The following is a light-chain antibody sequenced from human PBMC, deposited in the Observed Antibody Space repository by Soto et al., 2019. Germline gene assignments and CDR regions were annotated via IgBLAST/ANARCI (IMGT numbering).Light chain of an antibody. CDR1: SGHSSYA. CDR3: SSYTTTNTPYV. V-gene: IGLV4-69*01. Sequence: QSVLTQSPSASASLGASVKLTCTLSSGHSSYAIAWHQQQPEKGPRFLMRLISDGSHNKGDGIPDRFSGSSSGAERYLTISSLQSEDEADYYCSSYTTTNTPYVFGSGTKLTVL. J-gene: IGLJ1*01. CDR2: LISDGSH.